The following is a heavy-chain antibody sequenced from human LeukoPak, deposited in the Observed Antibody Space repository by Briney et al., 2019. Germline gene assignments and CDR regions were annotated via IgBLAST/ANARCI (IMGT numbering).Heavy chain of an antibody. Sequence: SENLSLTCAVYGVSFSGYYWSWIRQPPGKGLEWIGEINHSGSTNYNPSLKSRVTISVDKSKNKFSLKLSSVTAADTAVYYCARHRGSSWYESFYYWGQGILVTVSS. J-gene: IGHJ4*02. CDR1: GVSFSGYY. D-gene: IGHD6-13*01. CDR3: ARHRGSSWYESFYY. CDR2: INHSGST. V-gene: IGHV4-34*01.